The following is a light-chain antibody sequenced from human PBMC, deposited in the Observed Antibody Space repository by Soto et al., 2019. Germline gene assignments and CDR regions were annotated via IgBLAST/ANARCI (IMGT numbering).Light chain of an antibody. CDR1: QTVRNNY. V-gene: IGKV3-20*01. Sequence: EFVLTQSPGTLSLSPGERATLSCRASQTVRNNYLAWYQQKPGQAPRLLIHGASNRASGIPDRFSGSGSGTDFTLTISRLEPEDFAVYYCQQYGSSPRTFGQGTKV. CDR3: QQYGSSPRT. CDR2: GAS. J-gene: IGKJ1*01.